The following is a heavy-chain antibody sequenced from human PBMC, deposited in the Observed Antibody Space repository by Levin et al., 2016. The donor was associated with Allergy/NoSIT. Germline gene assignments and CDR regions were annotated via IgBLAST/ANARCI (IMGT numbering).Heavy chain of an antibody. J-gene: IGHJ3*02. V-gene: IGHV4-59*01. Sequence: WIRQPPGKGLEWIGYIYYSGDTNYNPSLKSRVTISLDTSKTQFSLKLSSVTAADTAMYYCARDPGAYCGRDCYSIYAFDIWGQGAMVTVSS. CDR2: IYYSGDT. D-gene: IGHD2-21*02. CDR3: ARDPGAYCGRDCYSIYAFDI.